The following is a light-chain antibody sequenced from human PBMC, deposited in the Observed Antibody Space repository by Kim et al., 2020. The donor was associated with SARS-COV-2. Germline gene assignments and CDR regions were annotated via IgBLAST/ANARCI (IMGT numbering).Light chain of an antibody. V-gene: IGLV2-18*02. CDR2: EVS. J-gene: IGLJ3*02. CDR3: SSYASSSTWV. Sequence: GRSAHTSCTGTSRDVGSYNRVCWDQQPPGTAPNRMMYEVSYRPSGVPDRFSGSKSGNTASLTISGLQAEDEADDYCSSYASSSTWVFGGGTKLTVL. CDR1: SRDVGSYNR.